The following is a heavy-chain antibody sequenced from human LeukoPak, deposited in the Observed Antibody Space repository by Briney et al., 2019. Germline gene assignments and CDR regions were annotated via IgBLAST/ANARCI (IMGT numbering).Heavy chain of an antibody. D-gene: IGHD5-12*01. J-gene: IGHJ4*02. CDR1: GESFSGYY. CDR3: ARGLGYGY. V-gene: IGHV4-34*01. Sequence: SETLSLTCAVYGESFSGYYWSWIRQPPGKGLEWIGEINHSGSTNYNPSLKSRVTISVDTSKNQFSLKLSSVTAADTAVYYCARGLGYGYWGQGTLVTVSS. CDR2: INHSGST.